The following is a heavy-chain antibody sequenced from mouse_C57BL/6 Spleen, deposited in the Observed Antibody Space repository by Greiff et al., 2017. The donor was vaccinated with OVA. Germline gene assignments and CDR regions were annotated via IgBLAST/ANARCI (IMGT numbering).Heavy chain of an antibody. CDR2: IDPENGDT. V-gene: IGHV14-4*01. D-gene: IGHD1-1*01. Sequence: VQLQQSGAELVRPGASVKLSCTASGFNIKDDYMHWVKQRPEQGLEWIGWIDPENGDTEYASKFQGKATITADTSSNTAYLQLSSLTSEDTAVYYCTTPSGDYYGSSHYAMDYWGQGTSVTVSS. CDR1: GFNIKDDY. J-gene: IGHJ4*01. CDR3: TTPSGDYYGSSHYAMDY.